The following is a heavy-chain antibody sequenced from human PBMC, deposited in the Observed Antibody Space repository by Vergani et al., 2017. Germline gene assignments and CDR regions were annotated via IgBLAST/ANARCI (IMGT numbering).Heavy chain of an antibody. CDR2: INPSGGST. J-gene: IGHJ6*02. CDR1: GYTFTSYY. CDR3: ARDQLGVTRPTQDESNYYYGMDV. D-gene: IGHD2-21*02. V-gene: IGHV1-46*01. Sequence: QVQLVQSGAEVKKPGASVKVSCKASGYTFTSYYMHWVRQAPGQGLEWMGIINPSGGSTSYAQKFQGRVTMTRDTSTGTVYMELGSLRSEDTAVYDCARDQLGVTRPTQDESNYYYGMDVWGQGTTVTVSS.